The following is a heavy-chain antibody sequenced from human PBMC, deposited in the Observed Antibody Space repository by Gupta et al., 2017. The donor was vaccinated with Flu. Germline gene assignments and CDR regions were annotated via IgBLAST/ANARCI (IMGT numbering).Heavy chain of an antibody. CDR1: GGSISSYY. V-gene: IGHV4-4*07. CDR2: IYTSGST. Sequence: QVQLHESGPGLVKPSETLSLTCTVSGGSISSYYWSWIRQPAGKGLEGIGRIYTSGSTNYNTSLKRRGTMSVDTSKKQVARKLSSVTAAETAVYDCARERGPHDDDRVHDAFDIGGQGTMVTVSS. J-gene: IGHJ3*02. CDR3: ARERGPHDDDRVHDAFDI. D-gene: IGHD3-22*01.